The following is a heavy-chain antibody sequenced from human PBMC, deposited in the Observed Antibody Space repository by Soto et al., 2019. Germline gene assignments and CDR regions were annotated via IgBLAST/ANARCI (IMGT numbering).Heavy chain of an antibody. D-gene: IGHD4-17*01. CDR3: ARHGGDYYYFMDV. V-gene: IGHV4-59*08. J-gene: IGHJ6*03. Sequence: SETLSLTCNVSGDSISSYYWSWIRRPPGKGLEWIGHIYYSRSTSYNPSLKSRATISVDTSKNQFSLNLSSVTAADTAVYYCARHGGDYYYFMDVWGKGTTVTVSS. CDR2: IYYSRST. CDR1: GDSISSYY.